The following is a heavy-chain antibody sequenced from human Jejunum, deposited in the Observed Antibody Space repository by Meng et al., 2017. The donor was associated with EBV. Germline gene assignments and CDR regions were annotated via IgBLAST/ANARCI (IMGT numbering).Heavy chain of an antibody. D-gene: IGHD1-26*01. Sequence: QTNLKGSGPPLVTPTQPLLLTCTFSRFSLTTNGVGVGWIRQPPGKALEWLAVIYWDDSRLYSPSLNSRLTITKDTSKSQVVLTMTDMDPVDTATYYCAHKGSGSYPLDYWGQGTLVTVSS. CDR3: AHKGSGSYPLDY. V-gene: IGHV2-5*02. CDR2: IYWDDSR. CDR1: RFSLTTNGVG. J-gene: IGHJ4*02.